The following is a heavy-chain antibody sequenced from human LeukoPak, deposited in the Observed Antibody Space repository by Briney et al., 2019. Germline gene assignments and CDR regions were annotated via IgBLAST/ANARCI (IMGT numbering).Heavy chain of an antibody. D-gene: IGHD2-2*01. CDR2: INPNSGGT. CDR3: ARDQAIVVVVSGGPNWFDP. CDR1: GYTFTGYY. Sequence: ASVKVSCKASGYTFTGYYMHWVRQAPGQGLEWMGWINPNSGGTNYAQKFQGRVTMTRDTSISTAYMELSRLRSDDTAVYYCARDQAIVVVVSGGPNWFDPWGQGTLVTVSS. J-gene: IGHJ5*02. V-gene: IGHV1-2*02.